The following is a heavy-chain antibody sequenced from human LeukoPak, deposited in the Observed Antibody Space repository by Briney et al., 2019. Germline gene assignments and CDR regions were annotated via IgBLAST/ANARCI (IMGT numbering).Heavy chain of an antibody. J-gene: IGHJ4*02. Sequence: PSETLSLTCTVSGGSLSSYYWSWIRQPPGKGLEWIGYIYYSGSTNYNPSLKSRVTISVDTSKNQFSLKLSSVTAADTAVYYCARETGDTAMVTGTFDYWGQGTLVTVSS. CDR3: ARETGDTAMVTGTFDY. CDR1: GGSLSSYY. V-gene: IGHV4-59*01. D-gene: IGHD5-18*01. CDR2: IYYSGST.